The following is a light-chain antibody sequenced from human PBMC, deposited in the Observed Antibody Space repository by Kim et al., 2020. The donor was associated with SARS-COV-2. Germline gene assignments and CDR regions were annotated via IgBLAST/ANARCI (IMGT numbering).Light chain of an antibody. J-gene: IGKJ3*01. Sequence: ASPGDRASPSCRASQSLGTNLAWYQQKPGQAPRLLMYRASTRATDTPARFSGSGSGTEFTLTISSLQSEDFALYYCQQYSFWPRTFGPGTKVDIK. CDR1: QSLGTN. CDR2: RAS. V-gene: IGKV3-15*01. CDR3: QQYSFWPRT.